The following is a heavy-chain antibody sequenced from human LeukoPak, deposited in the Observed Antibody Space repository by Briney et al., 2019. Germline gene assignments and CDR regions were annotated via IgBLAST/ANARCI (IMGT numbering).Heavy chain of an antibody. CDR2: TSPSGDRT. V-gene: IGHV3-23*01. CDR3: AIMHGYYDGSGFWVQ. D-gene: IGHD3-22*01. J-gene: IGHJ4*02. CDR1: GFTFSSYA. Sequence: GGSLRLSCAASGFTFSSYAMSWVRQAPGKGLEWVSFTSPSGDRTSNADSVEGRFTISRDNTRNTLYLQMNSLRDEDTGVYYCAIMHGYYDGSGFWVQWGQGTPVTVSS.